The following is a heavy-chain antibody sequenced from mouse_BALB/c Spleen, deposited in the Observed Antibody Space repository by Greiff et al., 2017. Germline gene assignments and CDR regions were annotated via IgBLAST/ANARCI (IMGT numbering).Heavy chain of an antibody. Sequence: DVMLVESGGGLVQPGGSLKLSCAASGFTFSSYTMSWVRQTPEKRLEWVAYISNGGGSTYYPATVKGRVTISRDNAKNTLYLQMSSLKSEDTAMYYCARGAYYRYDGGAMDNRGQGTSVTVSS. V-gene: IGHV5-12-2*01. D-gene: IGHD2-14*01. CDR1: GFTFSSYT. CDR2: ISNGGGST. CDR3: ARGAYYRYDGGAMDN. J-gene: IGHJ4*01.